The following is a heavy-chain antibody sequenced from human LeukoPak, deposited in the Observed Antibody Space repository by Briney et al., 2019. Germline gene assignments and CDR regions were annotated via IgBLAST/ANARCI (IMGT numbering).Heavy chain of an antibody. D-gene: IGHD3-3*01. V-gene: IGHV1-2*02. CDR2: INPNSGGT. J-gene: IGHJ6*02. Sequence: GASVTVSCKASGYTFTGYYMHWVRQAPGQGLEWMGCINPNSGGTNYAQKFQGRVTMTRDTSISTAYMQLSRLRSDDTAVYYCARVGITIFGGFYGMDVWGQGTTVTVSS. CDR3: ARVGITIFGGFYGMDV. CDR1: GYTFTGYY.